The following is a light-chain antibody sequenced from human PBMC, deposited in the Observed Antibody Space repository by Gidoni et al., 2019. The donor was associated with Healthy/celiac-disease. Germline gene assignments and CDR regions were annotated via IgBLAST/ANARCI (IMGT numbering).Light chain of an antibody. CDR2: GAS. V-gene: IGKV3-15*01. CDR3: QQYNNWPPT. Sequence: EIVMTQSPATLSVSPGERATLSCRASQSVSSNVAWYQQKPGQAPRLRIYGASTRATGIPARFSGSGSGTEFTLTISSLQSEDFAVYYCQQYNNWPPTFGQGTNLEIK. J-gene: IGKJ2*01. CDR1: QSVSSN.